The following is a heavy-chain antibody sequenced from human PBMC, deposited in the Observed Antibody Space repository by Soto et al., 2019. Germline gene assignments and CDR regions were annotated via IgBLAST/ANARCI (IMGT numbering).Heavy chain of an antibody. V-gene: IGHV1-2*04. CDR3: ARDGYSYGPGAFDI. D-gene: IGHD5-18*01. Sequence: ASVKVSCKASGYTFTGYYMHWVRQAPGQGLEWMGWINPNSGGTNYAQKFQGWVTMTRDTSISTAYMELSRLRSDDTAVYYCARDGYSYGPGAFDIWGQGTMVTVSS. CDR1: GYTFTGYY. J-gene: IGHJ3*02. CDR2: INPNSGGT.